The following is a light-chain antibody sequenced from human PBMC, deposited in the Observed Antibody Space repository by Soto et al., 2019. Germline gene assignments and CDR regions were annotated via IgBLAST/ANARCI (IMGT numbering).Light chain of an antibody. CDR1: QSVSGSY. CDR2: GAS. Sequence: EIVLTQSPGTLSLSPGERATLSCRASQSVSGSYLAWYQQKPGQAPRLLIYGASSRATGIPDRFSGSGSGTAFSLTVSRLEPEDFAVYYCHHYGSCPWTFGQGTKVEIK. V-gene: IGKV3-20*01. CDR3: HHYGSCPWT. J-gene: IGKJ1*01.